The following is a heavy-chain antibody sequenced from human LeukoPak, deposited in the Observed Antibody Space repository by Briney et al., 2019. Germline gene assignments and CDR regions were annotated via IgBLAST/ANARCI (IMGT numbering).Heavy chain of an antibody. V-gene: IGHV3-23*01. CDR2: ITNTGSNT. J-gene: IGHJ4*02. Sequence: GGSLRLSCAASRFPFSSYWMHWVRQAPGKGLEWVSTITNTGSNTYYADSVKGRFTISRDNSKNTLYLQINSLRVEDTAIYYCAKAPMEDSWYIHFDFWGQGTLVTVSS. CDR3: AKAPMEDSWYIHFDF. D-gene: IGHD6-13*01. CDR1: RFPFSSYW.